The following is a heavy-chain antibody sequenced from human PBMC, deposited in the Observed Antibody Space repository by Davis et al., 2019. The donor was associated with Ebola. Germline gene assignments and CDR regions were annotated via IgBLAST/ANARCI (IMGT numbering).Heavy chain of an antibody. CDR1: GGSISSSSYY. V-gene: IGHV4-39*02. Sequence: MPSETLSLTCTVSGGSISSSSYYWGWIRQPPGKGLEWIGSIYYSGSTYYNPSLKSRVTISVDTSKNQFSLKLSSVTAADTAVYYCARDVLLWFWELFHRPYYFDYWGQGTLVTVSS. CDR3: ARDVLLWFWELFHRPYYFDY. D-gene: IGHD3-10*01. J-gene: IGHJ4*02. CDR2: IYYSGST.